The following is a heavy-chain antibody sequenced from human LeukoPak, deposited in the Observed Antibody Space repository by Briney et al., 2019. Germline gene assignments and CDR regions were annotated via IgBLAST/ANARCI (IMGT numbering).Heavy chain of an antibody. Sequence: GGSLRLSCAASGFTFSSYWMHWVRQAPGKGPVWVSRINSDGSSTSYADSVKGRFTISRDNAKNTLYLQINSLRAEDTAVYYCARYDSSGYNDAFAIWGQGTMVTVSS. J-gene: IGHJ3*02. V-gene: IGHV3-74*01. D-gene: IGHD3-22*01. CDR2: INSDGSST. CDR3: ARYDSSGYNDAFAI. CDR1: GFTFSSYW.